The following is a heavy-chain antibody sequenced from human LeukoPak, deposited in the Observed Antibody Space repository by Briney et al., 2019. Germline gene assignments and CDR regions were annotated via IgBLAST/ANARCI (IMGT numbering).Heavy chain of an antibody. D-gene: IGHD2-2*01. Sequence: GGSLRLSCAASGFTFSNYAMNWVRQAPGEGLEWVSAISSSDSSTFYADSVKGRFTISRDNSKNTLYLQMNSLRAEDTAVYYCAKDRYTSWYYFDYWGQGTLVTVSS. CDR1: GFTFSNYA. CDR3: AKDRYTSWYYFDY. CDR2: ISSSDSST. J-gene: IGHJ4*02. V-gene: IGHV3-23*01.